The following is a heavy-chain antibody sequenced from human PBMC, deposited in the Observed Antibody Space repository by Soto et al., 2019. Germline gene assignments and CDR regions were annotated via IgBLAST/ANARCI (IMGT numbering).Heavy chain of an antibody. CDR2: VYWDDDK. Sequence: QITLKESGPTLVNPTQTLTLTCTFSGFSLNTSAVGVGWIRQPPGKALEWLALVYWDDDKLYSPSLKSRLTITKDTSKNQVVLTMTNMDPVDTATYFCSHVLGYCSIVTCYHSVDYMAVWGKGTTVTVSS. CDR3: SHVLGYCSIVTCYHSVDYMAV. CDR1: GFSLNTSAVG. V-gene: IGHV2-5*02. J-gene: IGHJ6*03. D-gene: IGHD2-2*01.